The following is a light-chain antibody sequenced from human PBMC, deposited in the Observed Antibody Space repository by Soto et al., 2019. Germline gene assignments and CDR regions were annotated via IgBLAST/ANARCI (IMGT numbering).Light chain of an antibody. CDR3: QQRSNWLT. CDR1: QSVRRD. V-gene: IGKV3-11*01. CDR2: GAS. Sequence: VMTQSTAALSVSPGERVTLSCRASQSVRRDLAWYQQTRGQSPRLLIYGASNRATGVPARFSGSGSGTDFTLTISSLEPEDFAVYYCQQRSNWLTFGGGTKVDIK. J-gene: IGKJ4*01.